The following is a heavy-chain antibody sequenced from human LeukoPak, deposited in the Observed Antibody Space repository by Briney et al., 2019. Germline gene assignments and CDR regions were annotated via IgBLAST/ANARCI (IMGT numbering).Heavy chain of an antibody. CDR1: GYTFTRYY. CDR2: INPSGGST. D-gene: IGHD5-18*01. J-gene: IGHJ4*02. V-gene: IGHV1-46*01. Sequence: ASVKVPCKASGYTFTRYYMHWVRQAPGQGLEWMGVINPSGGSTRYAQSFQGRVTLTRDTSTSTFYMGLSSLRSEDTAVYYCARDLEIDGYSYGVFDYWGQGTLLTVSS. CDR3: ARDLEIDGYSYGVFDY.